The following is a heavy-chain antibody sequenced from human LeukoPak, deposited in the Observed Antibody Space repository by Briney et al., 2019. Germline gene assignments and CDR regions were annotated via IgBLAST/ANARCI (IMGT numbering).Heavy chain of an antibody. J-gene: IGHJ4*02. CDR3: AKEDTTGMTPLLDY. D-gene: IGHD1-1*01. CDR1: GIMFSSHA. Sequence: GGSLRLSCAASGIMFSSHAISWVRQAPGKGLEWVSAICGSGGTTYYADSVKGRFTISRDNSKNTLSLQMNSLRAEDTAVYYCAKEDTTGMTPLLDYWGQGTLVTVSS. V-gene: IGHV3-23*01. CDR2: ICGSGGTT.